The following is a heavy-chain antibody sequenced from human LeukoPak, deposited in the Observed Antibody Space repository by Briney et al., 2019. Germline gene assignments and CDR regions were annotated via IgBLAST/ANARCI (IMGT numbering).Heavy chain of an antibody. CDR3: ARNDIVVVPAATLGAFDI. Sequence: NPSETLSLTCTVAGVSISSGGYYWSWIRQPPGKGLEWIGYIYHSESTNYNPSLKSRVTMSVDTSKNQFSLKLSSVTAADTAVYYCARNDIVVVPAATLGAFDIWGQGTMVTVSS. D-gene: IGHD2-2*01. CDR2: IYHSEST. V-gene: IGHV4-61*08. J-gene: IGHJ3*02. CDR1: GVSISSGGYY.